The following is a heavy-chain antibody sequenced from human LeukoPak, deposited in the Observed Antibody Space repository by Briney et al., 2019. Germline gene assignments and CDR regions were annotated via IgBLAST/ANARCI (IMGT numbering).Heavy chain of an antibody. Sequence: SVKVSCKASGGTFSSYAISWVRQAPGQGLEWMGRIIPIFGTANYAQKFQGRVTITTDESTTTAYMELSSLRSEDTAVYYCAREGRYSSSSDYWGQGTLVTVSS. V-gene: IGHV1-69*05. CDR1: GGTFSSYA. CDR3: AREGRYSSSSDY. CDR2: IIPIFGTA. D-gene: IGHD6-6*01. J-gene: IGHJ4*02.